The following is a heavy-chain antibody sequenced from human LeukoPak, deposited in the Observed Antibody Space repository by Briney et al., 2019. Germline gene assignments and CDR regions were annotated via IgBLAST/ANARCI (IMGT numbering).Heavy chain of an antibody. CDR3: ARAIAVTGMDDY. Sequence: GASVKVSCKASGYTFTGYWIGWVRQMPGKGLEWMGIIYPGDSDTRYSPSFQGQVTISADKSISTAYLQWSSLKASDTAMYYCARAIAVTGMDDYWGQGTLVTVSS. D-gene: IGHD6-19*01. V-gene: IGHV5-51*01. CDR1: GYTFTGYW. J-gene: IGHJ4*02. CDR2: IYPGDSDT.